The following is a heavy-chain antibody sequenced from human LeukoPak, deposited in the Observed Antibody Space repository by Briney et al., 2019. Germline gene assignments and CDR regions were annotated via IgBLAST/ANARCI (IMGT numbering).Heavy chain of an antibody. CDR2: ISAYNGNT. CDR1: GYTFTSYG. V-gene: IGHV1-18*01. D-gene: IGHD4-17*01. J-gene: IGHJ5*02. Sequence: ASVKVSCKASGYTFTSYGISWVRQAPGQGLEWMGWISAYNGNTNYAQKLQGRVTMTTDTSTSTAYMGLRSLRSDDTAVYYCARGEDYGDYVNWFDPWGQGTLVTVSS. CDR3: ARGEDYGDYVNWFDP.